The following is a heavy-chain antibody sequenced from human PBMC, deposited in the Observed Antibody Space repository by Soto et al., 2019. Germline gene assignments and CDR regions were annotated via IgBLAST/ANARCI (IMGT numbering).Heavy chain of an antibody. CDR1: GGSISSYY. CDR2: IYYSGST. CDR3: ARDASRVTYYFDY. Sequence: PSETLSLTCTVSGGSISSYYWSWIRQPPGKGLEWIGYIYYSGSTNYNPSLKSRVTISVDTSKNQFSLKLSSVTAADTAVYYCARDASRVTYYFDYWGQGTLVTASS. V-gene: IGHV4-59*01. J-gene: IGHJ4*02. D-gene: IGHD2-21*02.